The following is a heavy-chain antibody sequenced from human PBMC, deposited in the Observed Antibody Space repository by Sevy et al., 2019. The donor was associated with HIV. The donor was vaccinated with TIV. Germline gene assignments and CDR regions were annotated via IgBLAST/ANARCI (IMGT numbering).Heavy chain of an antibody. CDR1: GFTVSSNY. Sequence: GGSLRLSCAASGFTVSSNYMSWVRQTPGKGLEWISVIYSGGSTYYADSVKGRFTVFRVNSKNTLYLQMSSLRAEDTAVYYCARGVYYYDSSGYYYGPPDAFDIWGQGTMVTVSS. J-gene: IGHJ3*02. CDR3: ARGVYYYDSSGYYYGPPDAFDI. D-gene: IGHD3-22*01. CDR2: IYSGGST. V-gene: IGHV3-53*01.